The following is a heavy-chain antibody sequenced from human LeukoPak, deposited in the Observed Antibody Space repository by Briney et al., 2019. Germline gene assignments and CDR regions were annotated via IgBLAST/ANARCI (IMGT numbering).Heavy chain of an antibody. V-gene: IGHV3-21*01. D-gene: IGHD6-13*01. CDR2: ISGDSRYI. Sequence: GGSLRLSCAASGFTFDDYAMHWVRQAPGKGLEWVSAISGDSRYIYYADSVRGRFTISRDNAKNSLYLQMNSLRAEETAVYYCARGLAAAGKRAFDIWGQGTMVTVSS. CDR1: GFTFDDYA. CDR3: ARGLAAAGKRAFDI. J-gene: IGHJ3*02.